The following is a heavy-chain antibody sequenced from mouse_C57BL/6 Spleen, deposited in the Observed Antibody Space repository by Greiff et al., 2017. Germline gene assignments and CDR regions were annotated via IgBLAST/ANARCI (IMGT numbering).Heavy chain of an antibody. D-gene: IGHD1-1*01. V-gene: IGHV1-42*01. J-gene: IGHJ4*01. Sequence: EVQLQQSGPELVKPGASVKISCKASGYSFTGYYMNWVKQSPEKSLEWIGEINPSTGGTTYNQKFKATATLTVDKSSSTAYMQLRRLTSEDSAVYYGARSRGNSYYYAMDYWGQGTSVTVSS. CDR3: ARSRGNSYYYAMDY. CDR1: GYSFTGYY. CDR2: INPSTGGT.